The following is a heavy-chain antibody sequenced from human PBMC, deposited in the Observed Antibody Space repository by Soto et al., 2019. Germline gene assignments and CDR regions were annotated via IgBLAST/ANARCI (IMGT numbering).Heavy chain of an antibody. CDR2: IYPGDSDT. CDR1: GYSFTSYW. Sequence: GESLKISCKGSGYSFTSYWIGWVRQMPGKGLEWMGIIYPGDSDTRYSPSFQGQVTISADKSISTAYLQWSSLKASDTAMYYCARRVLALAEGGWFDPWGQGPLVTVSS. D-gene: IGHD3-10*01. CDR3: ARRVLALAEGGWFDP. V-gene: IGHV5-51*01. J-gene: IGHJ5*02.